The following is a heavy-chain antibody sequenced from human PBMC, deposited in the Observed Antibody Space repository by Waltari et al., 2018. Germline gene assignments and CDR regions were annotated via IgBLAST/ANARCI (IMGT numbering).Heavy chain of an antibody. J-gene: IGHJ4*02. CDR2: IYTSVGT. V-gene: IGHV4-61*09. D-gene: IGHD3-3*01. Sequence: QVQLQESGPGLVKPSQTLSLTCTVSGGSISSGSYYWSWIRQPAGKGLEWIGYIYTSVGTNSNPSLKSRVTIAVDTSKNQFSLKLSFVTAADTAVYYCARVYDFWSGYYHFDYWGQGTLVTVSS. CDR1: GGSISSGSYY. CDR3: ARVYDFWSGYYHFDY.